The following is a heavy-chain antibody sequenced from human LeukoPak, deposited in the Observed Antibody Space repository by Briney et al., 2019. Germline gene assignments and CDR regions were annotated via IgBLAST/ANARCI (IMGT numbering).Heavy chain of an antibody. V-gene: IGHV3-66*01. J-gene: IGHJ4*02. CDR2: IYSGGST. CDR3: ARDIAARGR. Sequence: GGSLRLSCAASGFTVSSNYTSWVRQAPGKGLEWVSVIYSGGSTYYADSVKGRFTITRDNAKSSLYLQMNSLRAEDTAVYYCARDIAARGRWGQGTLVTVSS. D-gene: IGHD6-6*01. CDR1: GFTVSSNY.